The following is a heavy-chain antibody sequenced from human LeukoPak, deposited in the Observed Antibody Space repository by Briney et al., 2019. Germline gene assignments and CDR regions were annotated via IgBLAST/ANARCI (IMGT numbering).Heavy chain of an antibody. CDR2: ISHSGST. J-gene: IGHJ4*02. Sequence: PSQTLSLTCAVYVGSFSGYYWTWIRQPPGKGLEWIGEISHSGSTNYNPSLKSRITISVDTSKNQFSLKLSSVTAADTAVYYCARGGRRDNRRPLDYWGQGTLVTVSS. V-gene: IGHV4-34*01. D-gene: IGHD5-24*01. CDR3: ARGGRRDNRRPLDY. CDR1: VGSFSGYY.